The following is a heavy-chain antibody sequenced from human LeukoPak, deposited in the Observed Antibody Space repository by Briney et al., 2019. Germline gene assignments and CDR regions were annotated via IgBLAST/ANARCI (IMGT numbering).Heavy chain of an antibody. CDR3: ARDLRAGYPKAYYFDY. Sequence: ASVKVSCKASGGTFSSYAISWVRQAPGQGLEWMGGIIPIFGTANYAQKFQGRVTITADVSTSTAYIELSSLRSEDTAVYYCARDLRAGYPKAYYFDYWGQGTLVTVSS. CDR1: GGTFSSYA. J-gene: IGHJ4*02. D-gene: IGHD3-9*01. V-gene: IGHV1-69*01. CDR2: IIPIFGTA.